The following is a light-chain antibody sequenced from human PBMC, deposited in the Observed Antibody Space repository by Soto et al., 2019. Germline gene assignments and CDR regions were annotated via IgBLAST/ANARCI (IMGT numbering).Light chain of an antibody. J-gene: IGKJ1*01. V-gene: IGKV1-39*01. CDR3: QQSYSSPPT. CDR2: AAS. CDR1: QAIHSY. Sequence: QMTQSPSSLSASVGDRVTITCRASQAIHSYLNWYQQKPGKAPKLLIFAASSLQSGVPSRFSGSRSGPDFTLTISSLQPEDFATYYCQQSYSSPPTFGQGTKVDIK.